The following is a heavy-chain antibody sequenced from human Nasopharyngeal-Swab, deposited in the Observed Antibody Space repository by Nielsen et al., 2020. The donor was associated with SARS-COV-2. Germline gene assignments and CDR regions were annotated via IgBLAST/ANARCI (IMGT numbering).Heavy chain of an antibody. CDR1: GYTFTSYA. CDR3: ARGGDIVATIHLNWFDP. D-gene: IGHD5-12*01. V-gene: IGHV1-3*01. CDR2: INAGNGNT. J-gene: IGHJ5*02. Sequence: ASVQVSCKASGYTFTSYAMHWVRQAPGQRLEWMGWINAGNGNTKYSPKFQGRVTITRDTSASTAYMELSSLRSEDTAVYYCARGGDIVATIHLNWFDPWGQGTLVTVSS.